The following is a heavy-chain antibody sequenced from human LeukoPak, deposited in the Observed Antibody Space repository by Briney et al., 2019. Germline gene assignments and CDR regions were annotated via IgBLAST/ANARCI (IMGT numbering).Heavy chain of an antibody. CDR1: GFTFSSYG. CDR2: IRYDGSNK. D-gene: IGHD3-22*01. V-gene: IGHV3-30*02. CDR3: AKEYYYDSSVDY. Sequence: GSLRLSCAASGFTFSSYGMHWVRQAPGKGLEWVAFIRYDGSNKYYADSVKGRFTISRDNSKNTLYLQMNSLRAEDTAVYYCAKEYYYDSSVDYWGQGTLVTVSS. J-gene: IGHJ4*02.